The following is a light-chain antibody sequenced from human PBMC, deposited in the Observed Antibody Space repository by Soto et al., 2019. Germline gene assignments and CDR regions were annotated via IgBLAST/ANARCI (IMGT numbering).Light chain of an antibody. CDR2: TLS. CDR3: MQSIDFSYN. CDR1: QRLFDSDDGNTY. J-gene: IGKJ2*01. Sequence: EIVMTQTPLSLPVTPGEPASISCRSSQRLFDSDDGNTYLDWYLQKPGQSPQLLIYTLSYRASGVPESFSSSGSGTDFTRNISKVEADDVGVYYCMQSIDFSYNLGQVTKLQMK. V-gene: IGKV2-40*01.